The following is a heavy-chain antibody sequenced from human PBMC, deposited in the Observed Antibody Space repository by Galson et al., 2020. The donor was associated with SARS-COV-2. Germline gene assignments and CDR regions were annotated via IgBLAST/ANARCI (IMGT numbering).Heavy chain of an antibody. Sequence: GASLKISCAASGFSLSNYWMHWVRQVPGKGLEWVARINADGTGSTYADSVRGRFTISRDTAKTTLFLLMTSLRPEDAAVYYCARDEGLYNTPEMDVWGKGTTVSVSS. V-gene: IGHV3-74*03. CDR3: ARDEGLYNTPEMDV. CDR2: INADGTGS. J-gene: IGHJ6*04. D-gene: IGHD3-16*01. CDR1: GFSLSNYW.